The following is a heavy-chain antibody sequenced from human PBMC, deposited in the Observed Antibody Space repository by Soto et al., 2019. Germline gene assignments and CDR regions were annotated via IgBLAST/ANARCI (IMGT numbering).Heavy chain of an antibody. J-gene: IGHJ4*02. Sequence: SETLSLTCTVSGGSVSSGSYYGSWFLQPPWEGLEWIGYIYYSGSTNSNPSLKSRVAISVDTSKNQFSLKLSSVTAADTAVYYCARVVVAATRWSGGXFDYWGQGTLVTVSS. D-gene: IGHD2-15*01. V-gene: IGHV4-61*01. CDR3: ARVVVAATRWSGGXFDY. CDR1: GGSVSSGSYY. CDR2: IYYSGST.